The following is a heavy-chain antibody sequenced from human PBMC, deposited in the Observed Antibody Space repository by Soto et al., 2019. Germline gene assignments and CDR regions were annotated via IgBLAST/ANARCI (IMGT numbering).Heavy chain of an antibody. CDR1: DGSIRSGDYY. J-gene: IGHJ5*02. CDR3: AREVHGDYPGWFDP. D-gene: IGHD4-17*01. Sequence: PSETLSHTCTVSDGSIRSGDYYWSWIRQPPGKGLEWIGYIYYSGSTYYNPSLKSRVTISVDTSKNQFSLKLSSVTAADTAVYYCAREVHGDYPGWFDPWGQGTLVT. CDR2: IYYSGST. V-gene: IGHV4-30-4*01.